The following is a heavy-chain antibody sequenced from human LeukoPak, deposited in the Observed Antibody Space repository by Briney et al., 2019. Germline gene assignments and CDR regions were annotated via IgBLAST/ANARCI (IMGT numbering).Heavy chain of an antibody. Sequence: PSETLSLTCAVSGYSISSGYYWGWIRQPPGKGLEWIGSIYHSGSTYYNPSLKSRVTISADTSKNQFSLKLSSVTAADTAVYYCARRGFGWYDSSGYMFDYWGQGTLVTVSS. D-gene: IGHD3-22*01. CDR3: ARRGFGWYDSSGYMFDY. J-gene: IGHJ4*02. CDR1: GYSISSGYY. V-gene: IGHV4-38-2*01. CDR2: IYHSGST.